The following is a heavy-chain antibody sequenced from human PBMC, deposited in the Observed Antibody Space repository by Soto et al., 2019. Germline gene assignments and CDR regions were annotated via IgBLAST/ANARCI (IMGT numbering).Heavy chain of an antibody. J-gene: IGHJ4*02. Sequence: PSETLSLTCRVSGCSISEYFWSWIRQSPGKGLEWIGYIYYLGSTDYNPSLKSRVTISVDTSKRQFSLRLTSVTAADTAVYYCARDGYDGSGSPYPAYWGPGTQVT. CDR3: ARDGYDGSGSPYPAY. V-gene: IGHV4-59*01. CDR2: IYYLGST. D-gene: IGHD3-10*01. CDR1: GCSISEYF.